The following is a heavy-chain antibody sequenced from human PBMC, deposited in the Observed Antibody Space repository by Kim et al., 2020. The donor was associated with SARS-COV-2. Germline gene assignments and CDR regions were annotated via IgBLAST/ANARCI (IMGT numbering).Heavy chain of an antibody. V-gene: IGHV3-48*03. Sequence: GGSLRLSCAASGFTFSSYEMNWVRQAPGKGLEWVSYISSSGSTIYYADSVKGRFTISRDNAKNSLYLQMNSLRAEDTAVYYCARASYGTYYYYYGMDVWGQGTTVTVSS. CDR1: GFTFSSYE. CDR2: ISSSGSTI. D-gene: IGHD5-18*01. J-gene: IGHJ6*02. CDR3: ARASYGTYYYYYGMDV.